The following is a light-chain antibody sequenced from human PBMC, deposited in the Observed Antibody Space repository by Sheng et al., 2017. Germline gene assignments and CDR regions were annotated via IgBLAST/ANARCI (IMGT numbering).Light chain of an antibody. V-gene: IGLV1-44*01. J-gene: IGLJ2*01. CDR2: SNN. CDR3: SAWDDSLNVDVV. CDR1: RSNIGSNS. Sequence: QSALTQPPSASGTPGQSVTISCSGSRSNIGSNSVNWYQWLPGTAPKLLIYSNNQRPSGVPDRFSASKSGTSASLAISGLQSEDEADYYCSAWDDSLNVDVVFGGGTKLTVL.